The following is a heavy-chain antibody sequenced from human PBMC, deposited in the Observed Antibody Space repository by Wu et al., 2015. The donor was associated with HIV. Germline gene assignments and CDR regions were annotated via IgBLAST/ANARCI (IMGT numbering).Heavy chain of an antibody. D-gene: IGHD1-26*01. CDR3: AKANRIVISGIDYYHQYGMDV. CDR2: ISAYNGNT. J-gene: IGHJ6*02. V-gene: IGHV1-18*01. Sequence: QVQLVQSGAEVKKPGASVKVSCKASGYTFTSYGISWVRQAPGQGLEWMGWISAYNGNTNYAQKLQGRVTMTTDTSTSTAYMELTSLRSEDTAVYYCAKANRIVISGIDYYHQYGMDVWGQGTTVTVSS. CDR1: GYTFTSYG.